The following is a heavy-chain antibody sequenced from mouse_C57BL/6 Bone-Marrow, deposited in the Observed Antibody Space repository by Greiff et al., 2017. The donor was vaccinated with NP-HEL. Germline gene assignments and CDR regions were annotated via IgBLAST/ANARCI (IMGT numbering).Heavy chain of an antibody. J-gene: IGHJ2*01. CDR2: INPSSGYT. CDR1: GYTFTSYG. V-gene: IGHV1-7*01. CDR3: ARSYYSNYEDFDY. D-gene: IGHD2-5*01. Sequence: VKLQQSGAELAKPGASVKLSCKASGYTFTSYGMHWVKQRPGQGLEWIGYINPSSGYTKYNQKFKYKATLTADKYSSTAYMQLSSLTDEDSAVYYCARSYYSNYEDFDYWGQGTTLTVSS.